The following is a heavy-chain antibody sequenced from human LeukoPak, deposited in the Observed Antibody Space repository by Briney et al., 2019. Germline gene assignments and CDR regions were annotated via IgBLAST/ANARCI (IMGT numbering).Heavy chain of an antibody. J-gene: IGHJ4*02. CDR2: IYTSGST. D-gene: IGHD3-22*01. Sequence: PSETLSLTCTVSGGSISSGSYYWSWIRQPGGKGLEWIGRIYTSGSTNYNPSLKSRVTISVDTSKNQFSLKLSSVTAADTAVYYCARDAYYYDSSGLLWGQGTLVTVSS. V-gene: IGHV4-61*02. CDR3: ARDAYYYDSSGLL. CDR1: GGSISSGSYY.